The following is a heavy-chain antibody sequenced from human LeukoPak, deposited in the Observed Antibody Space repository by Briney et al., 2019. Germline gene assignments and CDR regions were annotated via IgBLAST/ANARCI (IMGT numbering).Heavy chain of an antibody. CDR1: GFTFSDYW. J-gene: IGHJ3*02. CDR2: INIGGSEK. Sequence: PGGSLRLSCAASGFTFSDYWMSWVRQAPGKGLEWVAKINIGGSEKYYVDSVKGRFTISRDNAKNSLYLQMNSLRAEDTAVYYCASSSSSWYQGAFDIWGQGTMVTVSS. CDR3: ASSSSSWYQGAFDI. D-gene: IGHD6-13*01. V-gene: IGHV3-7*01.